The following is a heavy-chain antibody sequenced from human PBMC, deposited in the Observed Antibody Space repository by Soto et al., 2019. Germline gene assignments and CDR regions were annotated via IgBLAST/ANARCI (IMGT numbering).Heavy chain of an antibody. CDR1: GFTFSSYG. D-gene: IGHD1-26*01. CDR3: VMGATFDY. CDR2: ISYDGSNK. Sequence: PGGSLRLSCAASGFTFSSYGMPWVRQAPGKGLEWVAVISYDGSNKYYADSVKGRFTISRDNSKNTLYLQMNSLRAEDTAVYYCVMGATFDYWGQGTLVTVSS. J-gene: IGHJ4*02. V-gene: IGHV3-30*03.